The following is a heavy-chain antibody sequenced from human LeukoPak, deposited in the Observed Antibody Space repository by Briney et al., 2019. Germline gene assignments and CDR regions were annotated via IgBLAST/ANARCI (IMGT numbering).Heavy chain of an antibody. J-gene: IGHJ4*02. CDR2: IYYSGST. D-gene: IGHD3-22*01. V-gene: IGHV4-31*03. CDR1: GGSISSGGYY. Sequence: SETLSLTCTVSGGSISSGGYYWSWIRQHPGEGLGWIGYIYYSGSTYYNPSLKSRVTISVDTSKNQFSLKLSSVTAADTAVYYCARYHSGLLPQDPYYFDYWGQGTLVTVSS. CDR3: ARYHSGLLPQDPYYFDY.